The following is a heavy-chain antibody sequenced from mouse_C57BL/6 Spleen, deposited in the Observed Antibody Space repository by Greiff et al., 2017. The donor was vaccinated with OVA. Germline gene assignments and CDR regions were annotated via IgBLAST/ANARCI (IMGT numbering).Heavy chain of an antibody. D-gene: IGHD2-3*01. CDR2: IDPSDSYT. Sequence: QVQLQQPGAELVRPGTSVKLSCKASGYTFTSYWLHWVKQRPGQGLEWIGVIDPSDSYTNYNQKFKGKATLTVDTSSSTAYMQLSSLTSEDSAVYYCARSGDDGYYPFDYWGQGTTLTVSS. J-gene: IGHJ2*01. CDR1: GYTFTSYW. V-gene: IGHV1-59*01. CDR3: ARSGDDGYYPFDY.